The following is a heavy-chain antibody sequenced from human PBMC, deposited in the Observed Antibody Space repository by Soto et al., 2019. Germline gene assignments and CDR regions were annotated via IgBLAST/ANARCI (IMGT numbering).Heavy chain of an antibody. CDR2: ISAYNGNT. J-gene: IGHJ6*02. CDR3: ARDRGIAAADKDYYYYGMDV. Sequence: ASVKVSCKASGYTFTSYGISWVRRAPGQGLEWMGWISAYNGNTNYAQKLQGRVTMTTDTSTSTAYMELRSLRSDDTAVYYCARDRGIAAADKDYYYYGMDVWGQGTTVTVSS. D-gene: IGHD6-13*01. V-gene: IGHV1-18*01. CDR1: GYTFTSYG.